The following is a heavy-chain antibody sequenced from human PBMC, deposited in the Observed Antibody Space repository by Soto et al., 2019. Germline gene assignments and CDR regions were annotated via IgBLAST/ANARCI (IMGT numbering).Heavy chain of an antibody. D-gene: IGHD3-3*01. V-gene: IGHV1-8*01. CDR1: GYTFTSYD. CDR2: MNPNSGNT. Sequence: ASVKVSCKASGYTFTSYDINWVRQATGQGLEWMGWMNPNSGNTGYAQKFQGRVTMTRNTSISTVYMELSSLRSEDTAVYYCARGSTYYDFWSGYKAAFDIWGQGTMVTVS. J-gene: IGHJ3*02. CDR3: ARGSTYYDFWSGYKAAFDI.